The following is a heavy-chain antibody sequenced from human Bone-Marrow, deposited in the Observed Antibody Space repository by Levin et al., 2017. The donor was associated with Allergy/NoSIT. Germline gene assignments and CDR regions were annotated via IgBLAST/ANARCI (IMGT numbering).Heavy chain of an antibody. D-gene: IGHD4-23*01. CDR2: ISADGST. CDR1: GGSFHAYH. CDR3: ARLTPTVGFNF. J-gene: IGHJ4*02. V-gene: IGHV4-4*07. Sequence: PSETLSLSCTVSGGSFHAYHWTWIRQSAEKGLEWIGRISADGSTSSHPSLRSRVTMSVDTSKKQFSLRLASVTAADTATYYCARLTPTVGFNFWGQGTLVTVSS.